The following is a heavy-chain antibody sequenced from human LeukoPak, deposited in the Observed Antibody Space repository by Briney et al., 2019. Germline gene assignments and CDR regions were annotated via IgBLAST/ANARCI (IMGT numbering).Heavy chain of an antibody. V-gene: IGHV4-59*01. Sequence: SETLSLTCTVSGGSISSYYWSWIRQPPGKGLEWIGYIYYSGSTNYNPSLKSRVTISVDTSKNQFSLKLSSVTAADTAVYYCARDRGVIDYMDVWGKGTTVTVS. CDR2: IYYSGST. CDR1: GGSISSYY. D-gene: IGHD3-10*01. CDR3: ARDRGVIDYMDV. J-gene: IGHJ6*03.